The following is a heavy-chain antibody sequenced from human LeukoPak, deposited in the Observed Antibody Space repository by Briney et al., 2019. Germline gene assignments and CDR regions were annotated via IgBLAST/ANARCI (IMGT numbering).Heavy chain of an antibody. CDR2: ISSSSSYI. Sequence: PGGSLRLSCAASGFTFSSYSMNWVRQAPGKGLELVSSISSSSSYIYYADSVKGRFTISRDNAKNSLYLQMKSLRAEDTAVYYCARWGYCSSTSCYDSSDAFDIWGQGTMVTVSS. D-gene: IGHD2-2*01. V-gene: IGHV3-21*01. J-gene: IGHJ3*02. CDR1: GFTFSSYS. CDR3: ARWGYCSSTSCYDSSDAFDI.